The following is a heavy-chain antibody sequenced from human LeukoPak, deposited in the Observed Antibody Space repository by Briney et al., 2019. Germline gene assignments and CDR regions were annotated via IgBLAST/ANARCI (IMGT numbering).Heavy chain of an antibody. Sequence: ASVKVSCKTSGYTFITYDINWVRQATGQGLEWMGWMNPNTGNAGYPRKFQSRVTMTRNTSMSTAYMELSSLTSEDTAVYYCARGVRRARTEDYESSGYFPADYWGQGTLVTVS. CDR1: GYTFITYD. CDR3: ARGVRRARTEDYESSGYFPADY. J-gene: IGHJ4*02. D-gene: IGHD3-22*01. CDR2: MNPNTGNA. V-gene: IGHV1-8*01.